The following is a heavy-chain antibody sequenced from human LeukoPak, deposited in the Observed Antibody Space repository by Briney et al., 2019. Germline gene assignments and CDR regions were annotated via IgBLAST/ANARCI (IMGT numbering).Heavy chain of an antibody. CDR1: GFTFSNYW. CDR2: INSDGSGT. Sequence: PGGSLRLSCAASGFTFSNYWMHWVRQAPGKGLEWVSRINSDGSGTSYADSVKGRFTISRDNAKNTLYLQMNSLRVEDTAVYYCATDGPYFAGEASDWGQGTLVTVSS. D-gene: IGHD2/OR15-2a*01. CDR3: ATDGPYFAGEASD. V-gene: IGHV3-74*01. J-gene: IGHJ4*02.